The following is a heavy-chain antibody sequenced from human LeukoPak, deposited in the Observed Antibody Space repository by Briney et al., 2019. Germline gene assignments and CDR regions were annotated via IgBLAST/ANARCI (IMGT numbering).Heavy chain of an antibody. J-gene: IGHJ4*02. D-gene: IGHD2-2*01. V-gene: IGHV3-11*04. CDR2: ISSSGTTI. CDR1: GGSISSNY. CDR3: ARRYCSSTSCLIDY. Sequence: LSPTCTVSGGSISSNYWSWIRQPPGKGLEWVSYISSSGTTIYYADSVKGRFTISRDSAKNSLYLQMNSLRAEDTAVYYCARRYCSSTSCLIDYWGQGTLVTVSS.